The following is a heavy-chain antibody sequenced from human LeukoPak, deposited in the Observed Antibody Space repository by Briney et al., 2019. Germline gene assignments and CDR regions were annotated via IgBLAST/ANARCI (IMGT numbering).Heavy chain of an antibody. CDR3: AKGSSRPPNAFDI. V-gene: IGHV3-7*01. Sequence: GGSLRLSRTASGFTFSGHWMSWVRQAPGKGLEWVASIRQDGSEKHYVDSVEGRFIISRDNAKNSLHLQMNSLRAEDTAVYYCAKGSSRPPNAFDIWGQGTLVTVSS. J-gene: IGHJ3*02. D-gene: IGHD6-6*01. CDR1: GFTFSGHW. CDR2: IRQDGSEK.